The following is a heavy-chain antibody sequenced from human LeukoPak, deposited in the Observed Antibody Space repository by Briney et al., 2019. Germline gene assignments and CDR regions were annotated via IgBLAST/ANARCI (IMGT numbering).Heavy chain of an antibody. J-gene: IGHJ2*01. CDR3: ARFYASSALSDWYFDL. Sequence: ASVKVSCKASGFTFSAYYMNWVRQAPGQGLEWMGRINSNTGGTNYAQKFQGRVTMTRDTSISTAYMELSRLRSDDTAVYYCARFYASSALSDWYFDLWGRGTLVTVSS. V-gene: IGHV1-2*06. CDR1: GFTFSAYY. CDR2: INSNTGGT. D-gene: IGHD3-22*01.